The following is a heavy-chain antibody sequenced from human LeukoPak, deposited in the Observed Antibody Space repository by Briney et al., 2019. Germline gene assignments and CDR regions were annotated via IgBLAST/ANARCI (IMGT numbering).Heavy chain of an antibody. D-gene: IGHD1-1*01. CDR3: AKDLPGPGTLDAFDI. J-gene: IGHJ3*02. V-gene: IGHV1-8*01. CDR2: MNPNSGNT. Sequence: ASVKVSCKASGYAFTSYDINWVRQATGQGLEWMGYMNPNSGNTGSAQKFQGRVTMTRDTSISTAYMELSSLRSEDTAVYYCAKDLPGPGTLDAFDIWGQGTMVTVSS. CDR1: GYAFTSYD.